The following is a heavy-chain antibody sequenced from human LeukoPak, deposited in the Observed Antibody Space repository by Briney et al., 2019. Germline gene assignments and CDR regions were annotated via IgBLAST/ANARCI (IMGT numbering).Heavy chain of an antibody. CDR1: GYTFTGYY. CDR3: ASPQGAGHYFDY. V-gene: IGHV1-2*02. Sequence: ASVKVSCKASGYTFTGYYMHWVRQAPGQGLKWMGWINPNSGGTNYAQKFQGRVTMTRDTSISTAYMELSRLRSDDTAVYYCASPQGAGHYFDYWGQGTLVTVSS. J-gene: IGHJ4*02. CDR2: INPNSGGT. D-gene: IGHD6-19*01.